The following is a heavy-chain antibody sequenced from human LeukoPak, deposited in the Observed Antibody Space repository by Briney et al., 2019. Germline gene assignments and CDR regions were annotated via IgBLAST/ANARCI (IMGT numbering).Heavy chain of an antibody. Sequence: GRSLRLSCAASGFTFSSYGMHWVRQAPGKGLEWVAVISYDGSNKYYADSVKGRFTISRDSSKNTLYPQMDSLRAEDTAVYYCAKDLGWFGELLDHGYYGMDVWGQGTTVTVSS. J-gene: IGHJ6*02. D-gene: IGHD3-10*01. CDR3: AKDLGWFGELLDHGYYGMDV. CDR1: GFTFSSYG. V-gene: IGHV3-30*18. CDR2: ISYDGSNK.